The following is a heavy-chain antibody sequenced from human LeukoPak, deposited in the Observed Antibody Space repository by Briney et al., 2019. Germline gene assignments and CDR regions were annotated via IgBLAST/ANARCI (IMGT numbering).Heavy chain of an antibody. Sequence: ASVTVSCTASGGTFSSYAISWVRQAPGQGLEWMGIINPSGGSTSYAQKFQGRVTMTRDTSTSTVYMELSSLRSEDTAVYYCARVALRQKTFDYWGQGTLVTVSS. CDR3: ARVALRQKTFDY. D-gene: IGHD2-15*01. CDR2: INPSGGST. CDR1: GGTFSSYA. J-gene: IGHJ4*02. V-gene: IGHV1-46*01.